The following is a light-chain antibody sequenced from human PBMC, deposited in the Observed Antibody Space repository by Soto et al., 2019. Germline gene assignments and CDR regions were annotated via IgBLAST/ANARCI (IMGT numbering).Light chain of an antibody. CDR3: QQSYSTRWT. CDR2: AAS. J-gene: IGKJ2*02. V-gene: IGKV1-39*01. CDR1: QSISNY. Sequence: DIQMTQSPSSLSASIGDRVTITCRASQSISNYLNWYQQKPGKAPKLLIYAASSLQSGVPSRFSGTGSETDFTLTISSLQPEDFVTYYCQQSYSTRWTFGQGTKLEIK.